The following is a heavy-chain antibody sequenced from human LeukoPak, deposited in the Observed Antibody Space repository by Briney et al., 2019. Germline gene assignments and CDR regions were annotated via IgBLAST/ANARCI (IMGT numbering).Heavy chain of an antibody. CDR2: IIPIFGIA. CDR1: AGTFSSYA. CDR3: ASSGYSSSRGVRGNSYGMDV. V-gene: IGHV1-69*04. Sequence: SVKVSCKASAGTFSSYAISWVRQAPGQGLEWMGRIIPIFGIANYAQKFQGRVTITADKSTSTAYMELSSLRSEDTAVYYCASSGYSSSRGVRGNSYGMDVWGKGTTVTVSS. J-gene: IGHJ6*04. D-gene: IGHD5-18*01.